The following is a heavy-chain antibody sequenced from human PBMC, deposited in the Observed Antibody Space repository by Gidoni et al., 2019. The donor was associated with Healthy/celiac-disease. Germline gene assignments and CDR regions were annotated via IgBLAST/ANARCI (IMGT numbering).Heavy chain of an antibody. Sequence: QVQLQESGPGLVKPSETLSRTCTVSGGSISSYYWSWIRQPPGQGLEWIGYIYDSGSTNYNPSLKSRVTISVDTSKNPFSLTLSSVTAADTAVYYCARLPYSSRWPDFDYWGQGTLVTVSS. J-gene: IGHJ4*02. CDR3: ARLPYSSRWPDFDY. V-gene: IGHV4-59*01. CDR1: GGSISSYY. CDR2: IYDSGST. D-gene: IGHD6-13*01.